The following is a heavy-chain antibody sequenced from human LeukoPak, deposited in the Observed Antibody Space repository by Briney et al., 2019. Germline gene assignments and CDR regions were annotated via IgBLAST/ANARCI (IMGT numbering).Heavy chain of an antibody. Sequence: SETLSLTCSVSGGSISSYYWSWIRQPPGKGLEWIGYIYYNGGTNYNPSLESRVTMSVDTSKNQFSLKLSSVTAADTAVYYCARHYGGNSDYFDYWGQGTLVTVSS. CDR3: ARHYGGNSDYFDY. J-gene: IGHJ4*02. CDR1: GGSISSYY. CDR2: IYYNGGT. V-gene: IGHV4-59*08. D-gene: IGHD4-23*01.